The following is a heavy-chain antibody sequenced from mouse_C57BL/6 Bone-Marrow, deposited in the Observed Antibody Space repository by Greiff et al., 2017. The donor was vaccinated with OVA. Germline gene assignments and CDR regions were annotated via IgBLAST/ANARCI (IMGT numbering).Heavy chain of an antibody. CDR1: GYTFTDYE. D-gene: IGHD1-2*01. Sequence: QVQLQQSGAELVRPGASVTLSCKASGYTFTDYEMHWVKQTPVHGLEWIGAIDPETGGTAYNQKFKGKAILTADKSSSTAYMELRSLTSEDSAVYYCTRSGLRPLNSYAMDYWGQGTSVTVSS. V-gene: IGHV1-15*01. CDR2: IDPETGGT. J-gene: IGHJ4*01. CDR3: TRSGLRPLNSYAMDY.